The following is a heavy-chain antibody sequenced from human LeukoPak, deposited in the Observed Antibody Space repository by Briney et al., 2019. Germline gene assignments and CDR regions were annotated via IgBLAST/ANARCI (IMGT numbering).Heavy chain of an antibody. D-gene: IGHD4-17*01. CDR3: ARERHGDYVA. CDR2: INGGGRSI. J-gene: IGHJ5*02. CDR1: GFTFSSYW. Sequence: GGSLRLSCAASGFTFSSYWVYWVRQGPGKGLVWVSRINGGGRSISYVDSVKGRFTISRDNAKNTLYLQMNSLRAEDTAVYYCARERHGDYVAWGQGTLVTVSS. V-gene: IGHV3-74*01.